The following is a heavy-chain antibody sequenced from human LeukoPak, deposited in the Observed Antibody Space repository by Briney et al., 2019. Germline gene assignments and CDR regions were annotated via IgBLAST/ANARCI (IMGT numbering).Heavy chain of an antibody. J-gene: IGHJ4*02. CDR2: INRSGTTT. CDR1: GFTFNDYY. Sequence: GGSLRLSCTPSGFTFNDYYMGWVRQAPGKGLEWVAYINRSGTTTYYAGPVKGRFTITRDNTNNTLYLQMNSLRAEDTAVYYCARDPHIVVVTSTPFFDYWGQGTLVTVSS. CDR3: ARDPHIVVVTSTPFFDY. D-gene: IGHD2-21*02. V-gene: IGHV3-11*01.